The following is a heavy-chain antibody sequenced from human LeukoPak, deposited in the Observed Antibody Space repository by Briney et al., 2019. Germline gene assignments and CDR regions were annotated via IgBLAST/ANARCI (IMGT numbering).Heavy chain of an antibody. CDR1: GITSSNYA. V-gene: IGHV3-23*01. J-gene: IGHJ4*02. Sequence: PGGSLRLSCAASGITSSNYAMSWVRQAPGKGLEWVSTIGGSGGSTYYADSVKGRFTVSRDNSKNTLYLQMNSLRAEDSAVYYCAKYTSGTYYDYWGQGTLVTVSS. D-gene: IGHD1-26*01. CDR3: AKYTSGTYYDY. CDR2: IGGSGGST.